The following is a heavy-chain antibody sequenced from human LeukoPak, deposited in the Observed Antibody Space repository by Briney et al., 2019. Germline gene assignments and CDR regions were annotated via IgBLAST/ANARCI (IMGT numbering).Heavy chain of an antibody. V-gene: IGHV3-23*01. CDR3: AKQSVPADFDY. CDR1: GFTFSSYA. D-gene: IGHD2-2*01. CDR2: ISGSGGST. Sequence: GGSLRLSCATSGFTFSSYAMSWVRQAPGKGREWGSAISGSGGSTYYADSVKGRFTISRDNSKNTLYLQMNSLRAEDTAVYYCAKQSVPADFDYWGQGTLVTVSS. J-gene: IGHJ4*02.